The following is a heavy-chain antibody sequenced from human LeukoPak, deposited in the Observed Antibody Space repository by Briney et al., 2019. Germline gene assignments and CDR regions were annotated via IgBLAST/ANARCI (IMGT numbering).Heavy chain of an antibody. V-gene: IGHV1-3*03. CDR2: INAGNGNT. J-gene: IGHJ4*02. CDR1: GYTFTIYA. D-gene: IGHD3-16*01. Sequence: GASVKVSCKASGYTFTIYAKHWVRQAPGQRLEWMGWINAGNGNTKYSQEFQGRVTITRDTSASTAYMELSSLRSEDMAVYYCARGYDYVWGSLSIDYWGQGTLVTVSS. CDR3: ARGYDYVWGSLSIDY.